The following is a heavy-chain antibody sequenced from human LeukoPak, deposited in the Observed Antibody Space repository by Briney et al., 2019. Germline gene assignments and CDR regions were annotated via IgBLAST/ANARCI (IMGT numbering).Heavy chain of an antibody. CDR3: ARDLEGSSWYAAEFGY. CDR2: IRNDGRNK. V-gene: IGHV3-30*02. Sequence: GGSLRLSCAASGFTFSKYGMYWVRQAPGKGLEWVAFIRNDGRNKYYTDSVKGRFTISRDNSKNTLYLQMNSLRAEDTAVYYCARDLEGSSWYAAEFGYWGQGTLVTVSS. D-gene: IGHD6-13*01. CDR1: GFTFSKYG. J-gene: IGHJ4*02.